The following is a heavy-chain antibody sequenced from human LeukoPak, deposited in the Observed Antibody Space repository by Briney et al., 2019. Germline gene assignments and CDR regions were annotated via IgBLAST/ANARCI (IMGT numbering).Heavy chain of an antibody. D-gene: IGHD5-18*01. CDR3: ARDYSYGSDA. J-gene: IGHJ5*02. CDR2: ISYDGSNK. V-gene: IGHV3-30-3*01. Sequence: GRSLRLSCAASGFTFSSYAMHWVRQAPGKGLEWVAVISYDGSNKYYADSVKGRFTISRDNSKKTLYLQMNSLRAEDTAVYYCARDYSYGSDAWGQGTLVTVSS. CDR1: GFTFSSYA.